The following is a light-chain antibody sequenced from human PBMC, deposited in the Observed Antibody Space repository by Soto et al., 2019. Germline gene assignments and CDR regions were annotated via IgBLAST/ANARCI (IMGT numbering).Light chain of an antibody. J-gene: IGLJ1*01. CDR1: SSDVGGYNY. V-gene: IGLV2-14*01. CDR2: DVS. CDR3: TAYTGSSPQV. Sequence: QSALTQPASVSGSPGQSITISCTGTSSDVGGYNYVSWYQQHPGKAPKLMIYDVSNRPSGVSNRFSGSKSGNTASLTISGLQAEDEADYDCTAYTGSSPQVFGTGTKLTVL.